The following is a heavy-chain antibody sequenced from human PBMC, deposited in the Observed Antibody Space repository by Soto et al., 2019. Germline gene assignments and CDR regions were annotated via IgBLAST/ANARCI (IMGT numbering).Heavy chain of an antibody. Sequence: QVQLQQWGAGLLKPSETLSLTCAVYGGSFSGYYWSWIRQPPGKGLEWIGEINHSGSTNYNPSLKSRVTISVDTSKNQFSLKLSSVTAADTAVYYCARARLYYGSGSYARSRYGMDVWGQWTTVTVSS. D-gene: IGHD3-10*01. CDR2: INHSGST. V-gene: IGHV4-34*01. CDR1: GGSFSGYY. J-gene: IGHJ6*02. CDR3: ARARLYYGSGSYARSRYGMDV.